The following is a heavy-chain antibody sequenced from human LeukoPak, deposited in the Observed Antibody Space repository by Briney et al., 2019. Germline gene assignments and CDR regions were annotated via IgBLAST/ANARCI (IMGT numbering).Heavy chain of an antibody. J-gene: IGHJ6*03. CDR3: ARGAAHSNHLSYYYYYMDV. D-gene: IGHD4-11*01. CDR2: IIPIFGTA. CDR1: GGTFSSYA. V-gene: IGHV1-69*05. Sequence: SVKVSCKASGGTFSSYAISWVRQAPGQGLEWMGGIIPIFGTANYAQKFQGRVTITTDESTSTAYMELSSLRSEDTAVYYCARGAAHSNHLSYYYYYMDVWGKGTTVTVSS.